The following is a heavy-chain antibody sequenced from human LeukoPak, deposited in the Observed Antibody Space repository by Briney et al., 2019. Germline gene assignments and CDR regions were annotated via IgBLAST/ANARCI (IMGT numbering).Heavy chain of an antibody. CDR3: ARGRVAVRSDAFDI. J-gene: IGHJ3*02. Sequence: GGSLRLSCAASGFTFNDYYMSWLRQAPGKGLEWVSYISSSGSTIYYAGSVKGRFTISGDNAKNSLYLQMNSLRAEDTAVYYCARGRVAVRSDAFDIWGQGTMVTVSS. CDR1: GFTFNDYY. V-gene: IGHV3-11*04. D-gene: IGHD6-19*01. CDR2: ISSSGSTI.